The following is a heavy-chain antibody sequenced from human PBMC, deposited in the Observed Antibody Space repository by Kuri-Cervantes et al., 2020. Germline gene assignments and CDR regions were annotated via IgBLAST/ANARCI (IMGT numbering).Heavy chain of an antibody. Sequence: GGSLRLSCAASGFTFSSYAMSWVRQAPGKGLEWVAVIWYDGSIKYYADSVKGRFTISRDNSKNMLSLQMNSLRIEDTAVYYCARGRYYDSSGYRNHYYYYMDVWGKGTTVTVSS. CDR2: IWYDGSIK. CDR1: GFTFSSYA. J-gene: IGHJ6*03. V-gene: IGHV3-33*08. D-gene: IGHD3-22*01. CDR3: ARGRYYDSSGYRNHYYYYMDV.